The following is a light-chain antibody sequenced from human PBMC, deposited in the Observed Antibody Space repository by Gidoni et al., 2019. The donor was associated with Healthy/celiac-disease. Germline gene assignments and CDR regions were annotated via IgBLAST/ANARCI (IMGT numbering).Light chain of an antibody. CDR2: AAS. CDR1: QSISSY. CDR3: QQSYSTPPYT. Sequence: DIQMTQPPSSLSASVGDRVTSTCRASQSISSYLNWYQQKPGKAPKLLTYAASSLQSGVPSRLSGSGSGTDFTLTISSLQPEDFATYYCQQSYSTPPYTFGQGTKLEIK. V-gene: IGKV1-39*01. J-gene: IGKJ2*01.